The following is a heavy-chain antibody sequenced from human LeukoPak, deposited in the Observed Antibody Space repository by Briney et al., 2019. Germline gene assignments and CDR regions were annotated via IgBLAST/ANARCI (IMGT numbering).Heavy chain of an antibody. Sequence: PSETLSLTCAVSGGSISSGGYSWSWIRQPAGKGLEWIGRIYTSGSTNYNPSLKSRVTMSVDTSKNQFSLKLSSVTAADTAVYYCARDRDYSNHQAKKYYYYGMDVWGQGTTVTVSS. J-gene: IGHJ6*02. D-gene: IGHD4-4*01. V-gene: IGHV4-61*02. CDR1: GGSISSGGYS. CDR2: IYTSGST. CDR3: ARDRDYSNHQAKKYYYYGMDV.